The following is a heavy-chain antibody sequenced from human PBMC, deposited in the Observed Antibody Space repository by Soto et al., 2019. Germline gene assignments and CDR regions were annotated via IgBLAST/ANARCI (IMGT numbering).Heavy chain of an antibody. V-gene: IGHV3-23*01. D-gene: IGHD2-15*01. CDR3: AKHHRIVVVVAAGYMDV. Sequence: GGSLILSCAASGFTISSYAMSRLCQPPGKGLEWVSAISGSGGSTYYADSVKGRFTISRDNSKNTLYLQMNSLRADDTAVYYCAKHHRIVVVVAAGYMDVWGKGTTVTVSS. J-gene: IGHJ6*03. CDR2: ISGSGGST. CDR1: GFTISSYA.